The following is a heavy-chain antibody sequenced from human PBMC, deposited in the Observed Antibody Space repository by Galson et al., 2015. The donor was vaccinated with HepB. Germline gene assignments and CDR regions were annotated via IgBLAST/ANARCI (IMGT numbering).Heavy chain of an antibody. CDR2: FDPEDGET. CDR3: ATDGGELPDAFDI. CDR1: GYTLTELS. D-gene: IGHD1-7*01. J-gene: IGHJ3*02. Sequence: SVKVSCKVSGYTLTELSMHWVRQAPGKGLEWMGGFDPEDGETIYAQKFQGRVTMTEDTSTDTAYMELSSLRSEDTAVYYCATDGGELPDAFDIWGQGTMVTVSS. V-gene: IGHV1-24*01.